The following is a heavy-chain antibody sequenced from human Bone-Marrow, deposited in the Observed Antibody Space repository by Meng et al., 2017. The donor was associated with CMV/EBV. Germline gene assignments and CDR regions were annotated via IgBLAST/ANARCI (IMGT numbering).Heavy chain of an antibody. J-gene: IGHJ3*02. CDR2: INHSGST. D-gene: IGHD3-10*01. V-gene: IGHV4-34*01. CDR1: GGSFSGYY. CDR3: ARLLSRGHAFVI. Sequence: SETLSLTCAVYGGSFSGYYWSWIRQPPGKGLEWIGEINHSGSTNYNPSLKSRVTISVDTSKNQFSLKLSSVTAADTAVYYCARLLSRGHAFVIWGQGTMVTVSS.